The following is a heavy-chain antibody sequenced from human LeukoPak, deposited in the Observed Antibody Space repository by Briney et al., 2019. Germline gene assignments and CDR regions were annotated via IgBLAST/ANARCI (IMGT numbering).Heavy chain of an antibody. Sequence: ASVKVSCKASGYTFTSFDINWVRQATGQGPGWMRWMNPGSGNTGYAQRFRGRVTMTRDTSISTAYLELSSLTSEDTAVYYCASHTYYLSSGSFGHWGQGTLVTGSS. V-gene: IGHV1-8*01. J-gene: IGHJ4*02. D-gene: IGHD3-10*01. CDR2: MNPGSGNT. CDR3: ASHTYYLSSGSFGH. CDR1: GYTFTSFD.